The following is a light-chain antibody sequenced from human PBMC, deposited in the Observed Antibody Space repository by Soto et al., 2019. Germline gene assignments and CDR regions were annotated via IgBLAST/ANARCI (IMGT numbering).Light chain of an antibody. CDR3: QQGHNWPLT. V-gene: IGKV3-15*01. CDR1: QSINSE. CDR2: GAS. Sequence: EIVMTQSPATLSLSPGEIAALSCRASQSINSELAWYQQKPGQPPRLLIYGASTRATGVPARFTGSESGSEFTRTISGLQSEDFAVYYCQQGHNWPLTFGQGTRLEI. J-gene: IGKJ2*01.